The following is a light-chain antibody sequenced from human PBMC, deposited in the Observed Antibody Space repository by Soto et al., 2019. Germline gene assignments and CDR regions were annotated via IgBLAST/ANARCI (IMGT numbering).Light chain of an antibody. J-gene: IGLJ1*01. V-gene: IGLV2-14*01. Sequence: QSALTQPASVSGPPGQSITISCTGTSSDVGRYNYVSWYQQHPDKAPKLLIYDVTYRPSGVSNRFSGSKSGNTASLTISGLQAEDEADYYCSSYSSSSSYVFGTGTKLTVL. CDR3: SSYSSSSSYV. CDR1: SSDVGRYNY. CDR2: DVT.